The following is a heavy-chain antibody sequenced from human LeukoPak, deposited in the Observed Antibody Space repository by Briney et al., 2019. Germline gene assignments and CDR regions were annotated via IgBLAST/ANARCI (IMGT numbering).Heavy chain of an antibody. J-gene: IGHJ3*02. CDR1: GFTLTTYW. Sequence: PGRSLRLSCAASGFTLTTYWMSWVRQAPGKGLEWVANMNQDGSDINYVDSVRGRFTISSDNAKNSLYLQMKGLRAEDTAVYYCARVGLRSSSYRLNDAFDIWGQGTMVTVSS. D-gene: IGHD2-2*01. V-gene: IGHV3-7*01. CDR2: MNQDGSDI. CDR3: ARVGLRSSSYRLNDAFDI.